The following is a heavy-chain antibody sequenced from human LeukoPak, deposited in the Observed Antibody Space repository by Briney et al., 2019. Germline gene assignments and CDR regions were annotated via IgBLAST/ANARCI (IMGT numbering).Heavy chain of an antibody. CDR2: INEGGSEK. Sequence: GGSLRLSCEASGLTFSRYWLTWVRQAPGKGLEWVANINEGGSEKNYVDSVKGRFTISRDNAKSSLYLQMNNLRDDDTAVYHCVSRACTITACYVASWRCFDHWGQGTPVTVSS. CDR1: GLTFSRYW. CDR3: VSRACTITACYVASWRCFDH. D-gene: IGHD2-2*01. V-gene: IGHV3-7*03. J-gene: IGHJ4*02.